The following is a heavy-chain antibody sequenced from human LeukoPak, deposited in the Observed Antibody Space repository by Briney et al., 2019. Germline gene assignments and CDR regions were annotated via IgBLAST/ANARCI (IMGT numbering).Heavy chain of an antibody. V-gene: IGHV5-51*01. CDR1: GYSFTTNW. J-gene: IGHJ4*02. D-gene: IGHD6-13*01. Sequence: GESLKISCKASGYSFTTNWIGWVRQMPGQGLEWMGIIFSGDSDTRYSPSFQGQVTISADKSISTAYLQWRSLKASDTAIYYCAKSSYRGAIAAAGVDYWGQGTLVTVSS. CDR2: IFSGDSDT. CDR3: AKSSYRGAIAAAGVDY.